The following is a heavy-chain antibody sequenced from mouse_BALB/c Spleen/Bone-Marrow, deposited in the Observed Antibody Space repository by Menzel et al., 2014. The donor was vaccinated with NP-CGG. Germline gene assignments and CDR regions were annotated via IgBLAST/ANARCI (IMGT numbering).Heavy chain of an antibody. D-gene: IGHD2-1*01. CDR2: IDPANGNT. J-gene: IGHJ3*01. CDR1: GFNIKDTY. CDR3: ARNGNYGAWFAY. Sequence: VHVKQSGAELVKPGASVKLSCSASGFNIKDTYMHWVKQRPEQGLEWIGRIDPANGNTKYDPKFQDKATITADTSSNTVDLQLSSLTFEDTAVYYCARNGNYGAWFAYWGQGTLVTVSA. V-gene: IGHV14-3*02.